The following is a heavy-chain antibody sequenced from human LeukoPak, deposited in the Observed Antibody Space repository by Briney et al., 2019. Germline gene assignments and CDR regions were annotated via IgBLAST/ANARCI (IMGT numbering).Heavy chain of an antibody. J-gene: IGHJ4*02. V-gene: IGHV3-21*05. CDR1: GFTFSSYS. CDR2: ITSSSSYM. Sequence: GGSLRLSCAASGFTFSSYSLHWVRQAPGKGLEWVSYITSSSSYMYYADSVKGRFTISRDNAKNSLYLQMNSLRAEDTAMYYCARDYCSGGRCYSVDYWGQGTLVTVSS. D-gene: IGHD2-15*01. CDR3: ARDYCSGGRCYSVDY.